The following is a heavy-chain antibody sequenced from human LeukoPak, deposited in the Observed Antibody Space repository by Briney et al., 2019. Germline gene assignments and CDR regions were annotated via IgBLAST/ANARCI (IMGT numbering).Heavy chain of an antibody. Sequence: SETLSLTCAVYGGSFSGYYWSWIRQPPGKGLEWIGYIYHSGSTYYNPSLKSRVTISADTSKNQFSLKMSSVTAADTAIYYCAKNGQSGFSFDPWGQGTLVTVSS. CDR2: IYHSGST. V-gene: IGHV4-34*01. CDR1: GGSFSGYY. CDR3: AKNGQSGFSFDP. J-gene: IGHJ5*02. D-gene: IGHD2-8*01.